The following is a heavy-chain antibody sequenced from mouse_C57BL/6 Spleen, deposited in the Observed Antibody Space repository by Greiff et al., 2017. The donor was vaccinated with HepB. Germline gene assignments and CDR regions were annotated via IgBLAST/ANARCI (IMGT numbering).Heavy chain of an antibody. CDR3: ARWGTTVPHWYFDV. J-gene: IGHJ1*03. CDR1: GYTFTSYW. Sequence: VQLQQPGAELVKPGASVKLSCKASGYTFTSYWMQWVKQRPGQGLEWIGEIDPSDSYTNYNQKFKGKATLTVDTSSSTAYMQLSSLTSEDSAVYYCARWGTTVPHWYFDVWGTGTTVTVSS. D-gene: IGHD1-1*01. CDR2: IDPSDSYT. V-gene: IGHV1-50*01.